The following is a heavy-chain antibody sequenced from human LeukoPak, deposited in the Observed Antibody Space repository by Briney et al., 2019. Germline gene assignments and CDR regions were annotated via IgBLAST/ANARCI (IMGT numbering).Heavy chain of an antibody. D-gene: IGHD5-18*01. CDR3: ARGLVDATIAIDY. CDR2: INSDGSST. J-gene: IGHJ4*02. V-gene: IGHV3-74*01. Sequence: GGSLRLSCAASGFTFSNNWMHWVRQAPGKGLVWVSRINSDGSSTNYADSVRGRFTISRDNAKNTLYLQMNSLRVEDTAVYYCARGLVDATIAIDYWGQGTLVTVSS. CDR1: GFTFSNNW.